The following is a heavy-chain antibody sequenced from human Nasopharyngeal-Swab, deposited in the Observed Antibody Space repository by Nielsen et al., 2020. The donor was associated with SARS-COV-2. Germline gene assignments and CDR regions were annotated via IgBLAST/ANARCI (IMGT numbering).Heavy chain of an antibody. CDR3: AREGRITMVRGVITKTNWFDP. CDR1: GGSISSYY. V-gene: IGHV4-59*01. D-gene: IGHD3-10*01. Sequence: SETLSHTCTVSGGSISSYYWSWVRQPPGKGLEWIGYIYYSGSTNYNPSLKSRVTISVDTSKDQFSLKLSSVTAADTAVYYCAREGRITMVRGVITKTNWFDPWGQGTLVTVSS. CDR2: IYYSGST. J-gene: IGHJ5*02.